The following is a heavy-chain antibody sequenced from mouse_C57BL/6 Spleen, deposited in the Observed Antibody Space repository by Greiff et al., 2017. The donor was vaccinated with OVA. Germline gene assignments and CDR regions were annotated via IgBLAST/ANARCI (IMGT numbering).Heavy chain of an antibody. Sequence: VKLVQSGPELVKPGASVKISCKASGYAFSSSWMNWVKQRPGKGLEWIGRIYPGDGDTNYNGKFKGKATLTADKSSSTAYMQLSSLTSEDSAVYFCARSNSNYAMDYWGQGASVTVSS. J-gene: IGHJ4*01. CDR1: GYAFSSSW. CDR2: IYPGDGDT. D-gene: IGHD2-5*01. CDR3: ARSNSNYAMDY. V-gene: IGHV1-82*01.